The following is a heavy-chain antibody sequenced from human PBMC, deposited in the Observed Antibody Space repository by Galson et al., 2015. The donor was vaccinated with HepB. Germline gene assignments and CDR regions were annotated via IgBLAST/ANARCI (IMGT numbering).Heavy chain of an antibody. CDR3: ARDLVGASGTRGVGFDS. V-gene: IGHV3-21*01. CDR2: ISHSNTYI. Sequence: SLRLSCAASGFTFSTSSMNWVRQAPGKGLEWVSSISHSNTYIYYADSVEGRFTISRDNAQNSLFLQMNSLRAEDTAVYYCARDLVGASGTRGVGFDSWGQGTLVTVSS. J-gene: IGHJ4*02. CDR1: GFTFSTSS. D-gene: IGHD3-10*01.